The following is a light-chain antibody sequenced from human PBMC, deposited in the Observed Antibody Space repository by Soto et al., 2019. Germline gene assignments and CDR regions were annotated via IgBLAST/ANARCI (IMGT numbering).Light chain of an antibody. V-gene: IGLV2-8*01. J-gene: IGLJ1*01. CDR3: SSYAGTHVV. CDR2: DVS. CDR1: SIDVGGYNY. Sequence: QSVLTQPPSASGSPGQSVTISCTGNSIDVGGYNYVSWYQQHPGKAPKLMIYDVSKRPSGVPDRFSGSKSGNTASLTVSGLQADDEADYYCSSYAGTHVVFGTGTKVTVL.